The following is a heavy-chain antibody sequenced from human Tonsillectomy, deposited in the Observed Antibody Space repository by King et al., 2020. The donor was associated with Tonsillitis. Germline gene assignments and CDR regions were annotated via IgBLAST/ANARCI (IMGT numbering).Heavy chain of an antibody. J-gene: IGHJ4*02. CDR3: ARGSGGERDYPPDY. CDR2: INPSGGRA. CDR1: GYTFTNYY. V-gene: IGHV1-46*01. Sequence: VQLVESGAEVKKPGASVKVSCRASGYTFTNYYIHWVRQAPGQGLEWMGVINPSGGRASYTQKFQGRLTMTRDTSTSTLYMDLSSLRFDDTAFYYCARGSGGERDYPPDYWGQGTLVIVSS. D-gene: IGHD3-10*01.